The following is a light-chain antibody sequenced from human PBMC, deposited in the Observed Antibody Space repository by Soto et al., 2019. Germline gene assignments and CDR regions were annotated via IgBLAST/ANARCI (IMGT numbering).Light chain of an antibody. CDR2: GAS. J-gene: IGKJ1*01. V-gene: IGKV3-15*01. CDR1: QSVSSS. Sequence: EIVLTQSPGTLSLSPGERATLSCRTSQSVSSSLAWYQQKPGQAPSLLIYGASTRATGIPARFSGSGSGTEFTLTISSLQSEDCAVYYCQQYKNWPWTFGQGTKV. CDR3: QQYKNWPWT.